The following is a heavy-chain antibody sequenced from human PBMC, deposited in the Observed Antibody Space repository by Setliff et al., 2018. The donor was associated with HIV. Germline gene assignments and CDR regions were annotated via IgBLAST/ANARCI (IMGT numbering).Heavy chain of an antibody. V-gene: IGHV4-34*01. CDR3: ARVGPPDFWSGSFQN. J-gene: IGHJ1*01. CDR1: GGSFSGYY. D-gene: IGHD3-3*01. Sequence: PSETLSLTCAVYGGSFSGYYWSWIRQPPGKGLEWIGEINHSGSTNYNPSLKSRVTISVDTSKNQFSLKLSSVTAADTAVYYCARVGPPDFWSGSFQNWGQGTLVTVSS. CDR2: INHSGST.